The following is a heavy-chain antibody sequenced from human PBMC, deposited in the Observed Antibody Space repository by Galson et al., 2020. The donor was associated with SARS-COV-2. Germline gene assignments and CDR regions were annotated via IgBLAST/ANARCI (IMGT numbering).Heavy chain of an antibody. CDR2: INPKSGGT. V-gene: IGHV1-2*02. CDR1: GYTFTDYY. Sequence: ASVKVSCQASGYTFTDYYIHWVRQAPGQGPEWMGWINPKSGGTHYAQKFEGRVTMTRDTSITTAYMELSRLRADDTAVYYCARLRYYDVLTGYIVDVWGQGTMVTVAS. CDR3: ARLRYYDVLTGYIVDV. J-gene: IGHJ6*02. D-gene: IGHD3-9*01.